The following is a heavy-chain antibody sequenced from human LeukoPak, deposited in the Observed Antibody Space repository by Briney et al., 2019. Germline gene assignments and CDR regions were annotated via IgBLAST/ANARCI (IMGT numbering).Heavy chain of an antibody. CDR1: GFTFNNYA. D-gene: IGHD4-17*01. Sequence: PGGSLRLSCAASGFTFNNYAMNWVRQAPGKGLEWVSSISGGGETTYYADSAKGRFTTSRDNSQNKLYLQMNSLRAEDTAVYYCARDYADYVGYFFFDYWGQGTLVTVSS. V-gene: IGHV3-23*01. J-gene: IGHJ4*02. CDR2: ISGGGETT. CDR3: ARDYADYVGYFFFDY.